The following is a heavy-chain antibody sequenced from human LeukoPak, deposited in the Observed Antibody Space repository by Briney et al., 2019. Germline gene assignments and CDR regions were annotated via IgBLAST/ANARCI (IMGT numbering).Heavy chain of an antibody. CDR1: GYTFTGYY. D-gene: IGHD2-15*01. CDR2: INPNSGGT. J-gene: IGHJ4*02. V-gene: IGHV1-2*02. Sequence: ASVKVSCKASGYTFTGYYIHWVRQAPGQGLECMGWINPNSGGTNYAQKFQGRVTMTRDTSISTAYMELSSLRSEDTAVYYCARLSCSGGTCYSSRGNFDYWGQGTLVTVSS. CDR3: ARLSCSGGTCYSSRGNFDY.